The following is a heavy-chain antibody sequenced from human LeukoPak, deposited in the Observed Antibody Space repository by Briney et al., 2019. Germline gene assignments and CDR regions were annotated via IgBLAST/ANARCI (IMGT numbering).Heavy chain of an antibody. J-gene: IGHJ4*02. D-gene: IGHD1-26*01. CDR1: GFTVSSNY. V-gene: IGHV3-53*01. Sequence: PGGSLRLSCAASGFTVSSNYMSWVRQAPGKGLEWVSVIYSGGSTYYADSVKGRFTISRDNSKNTLYLQMNSLRAEDTAVYYCAKVRWEPTSPFDYWGQGTLVTVSS. CDR2: IYSGGST. CDR3: AKVRWEPTSPFDY.